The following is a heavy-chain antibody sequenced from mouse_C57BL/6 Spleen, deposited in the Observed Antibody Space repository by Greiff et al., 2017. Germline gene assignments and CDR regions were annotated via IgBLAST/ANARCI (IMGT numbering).Heavy chain of an antibody. CDR2: FYPGSGSI. V-gene: IGHV1-62-2*01. CDR3: ARLPYYGSIHYAIDY. D-gene: IGHD1-1*01. J-gene: IGHJ4*01. CDR1: GYTFTEYT. Sequence: QVHVKQSGAELVKPGASVKLSCKASGYTFTEYTIHWVKQRSGQGLEWIGWFYPGSGSIKYNEKFKDKATLTVDKSSSTVYMELSRLTSEASAVYVCARLPYYGSIHYAIDYWGQGTSVTVAS.